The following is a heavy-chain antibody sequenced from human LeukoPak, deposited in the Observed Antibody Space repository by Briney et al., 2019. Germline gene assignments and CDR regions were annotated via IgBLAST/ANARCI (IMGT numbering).Heavy chain of an antibody. J-gene: IGHJ4*02. Sequence: GGSLRLSCAASGFTFSSYTMTWVRQAPGKGLEWVSYISGSSTTIYYADSVKGRFTISRDNAKNSLYLQMNSLRDEDTAVYYCARDVLSYGDSGVDYWGREPWSPSPQ. V-gene: IGHV3-48*02. D-gene: IGHD2-2*01. CDR3: ARDVLSYGDSGVDY. CDR1: GFTFSSYT. CDR2: ISGSSTTI.